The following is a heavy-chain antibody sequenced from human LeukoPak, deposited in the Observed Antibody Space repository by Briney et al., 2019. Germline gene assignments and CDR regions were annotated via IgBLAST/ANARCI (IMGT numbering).Heavy chain of an antibody. V-gene: IGHV4-39*01. CDR1: GDSISGSDYY. Sequence: SETLSLTCIVSGDSISGSDYYWGWVRQTPGKGLEWLGRIYSSGNTFYNPSFQSRVTVSVDTSKNQLSLQLTSVTAADAAMYYCARNPNLVVVVLPTPSFFDYWGQGTLVAVSS. D-gene: IGHD2-15*01. J-gene: IGHJ4*02. CDR2: IYSSGNT. CDR3: ARNPNLVVVVLPTPSFFDY.